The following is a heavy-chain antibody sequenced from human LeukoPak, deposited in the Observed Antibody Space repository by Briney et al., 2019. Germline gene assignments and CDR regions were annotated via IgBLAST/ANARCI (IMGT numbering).Heavy chain of an antibody. D-gene: IGHD4-23*01. J-gene: IGHJ3*02. CDR3: ARWVTHAFDI. CDR2: INHSGST. CDR1: GGSFSGYY. V-gene: IGHV4-34*01. Sequence: PSETLSLTCAVYGGSFSGYYWSWIRQPPGKGLEWIGEINHSGSTNYNPSLKSRVTISVDTSKNQFSLKLSSVTAADTAVYYCARWVTHAFDIWGQGTMVTVSS.